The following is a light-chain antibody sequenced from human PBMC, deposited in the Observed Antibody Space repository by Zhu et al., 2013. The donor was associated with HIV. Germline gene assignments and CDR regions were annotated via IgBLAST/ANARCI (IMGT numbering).Light chain of an antibody. Sequence: QSALTQPASVSGSPGQSITISCTGTSSDVGGYNYVSWYQQHPGKAPKLMIYEVSNRPSGFSNRFSGSKSGNTASLTISGLQAEDEGDYYCSSYTINTLQLFGGGTKVTVL. V-gene: IGLV2-14*01. CDR3: SSYTINTLQL. CDR2: EVS. J-gene: IGLJ3*02. CDR1: SSDVGGYNY.